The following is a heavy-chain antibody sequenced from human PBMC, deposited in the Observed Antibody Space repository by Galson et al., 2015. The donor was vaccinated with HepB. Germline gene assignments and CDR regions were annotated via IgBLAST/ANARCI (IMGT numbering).Heavy chain of an antibody. CDR1: GYSFTSYW. V-gene: IGHV5-51*01. CDR3: ARHRSSGPYYLEASDI. CDR2: IYLGDSDT. D-gene: IGHD3-22*01. Sequence: QSGAEVKKPGESLKISCRGSGYSFTSYWITWVRQMPGKGLEWMGTIYLGDSDTRYSPTFQGQVTISADKSINTAYLQWSSLKASDTAMYYCARHRSSGPYYLEASDIWGQGTMVTVSS. J-gene: IGHJ3*02.